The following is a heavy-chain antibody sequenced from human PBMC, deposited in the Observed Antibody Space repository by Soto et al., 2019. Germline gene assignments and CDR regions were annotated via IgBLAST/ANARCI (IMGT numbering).Heavy chain of an antibody. CDR2: INAGNGNT. CDR3: ARDLCSSTSCYDYYYYYYMDV. D-gene: IGHD2-2*01. J-gene: IGHJ6*03. V-gene: IGHV1-3*01. Sequence: ASVKVSCKTSGYTLTSYAMHWVRQTPGQRLEWMGWINAGNGNTKYSQKFQGRVTITRDTSASTAYMELSSLRSEDTAVYYCARDLCSSTSCYDYYYYYYMDVWGKGTTVTVSS. CDR1: GYTLTSYA.